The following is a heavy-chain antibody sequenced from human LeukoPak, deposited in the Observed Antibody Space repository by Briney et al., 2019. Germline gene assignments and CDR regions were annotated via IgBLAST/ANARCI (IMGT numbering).Heavy chain of an antibody. J-gene: IGHJ4*02. CDR1: GGSMSSHC. Sequence: KPSETLSLTCTVSGGSMSSHCWSWIRQPPGKGLEWIGYIYYSGSTDYNPSLKSRVTISIDTSKNQFSLRLSSLSAADTAVYYCARGGWYVDYWGQGTLVTVSS. CDR3: ARGGWYVDY. CDR2: IYYSGST. D-gene: IGHD6-19*01. V-gene: IGHV4-59*11.